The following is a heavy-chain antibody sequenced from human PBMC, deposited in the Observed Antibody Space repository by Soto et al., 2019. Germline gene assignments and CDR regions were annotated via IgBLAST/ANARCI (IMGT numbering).Heavy chain of an antibody. J-gene: IGHJ6*02. D-gene: IGHD6-6*01. CDR2: ISGSGGST. Sequence: SLRLSCAASGFTFRGLAMSRVRKAPGKGLEWVSAISGSGGSTYYADSVKGRFTISRDNSKNTLYLQMNSLRAEDTAVYYCAKAAHQGYYYYGMDVWGQGTTVTVSS. V-gene: IGHV3-23*01. CDR3: AKAAHQGYYYYGMDV. CDR1: GFTFRGLA.